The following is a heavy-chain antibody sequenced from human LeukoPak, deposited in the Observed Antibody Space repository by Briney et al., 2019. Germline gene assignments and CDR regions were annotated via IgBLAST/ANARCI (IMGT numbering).Heavy chain of an antibody. CDR3: AKDGGLDMLYCCYYYGMDV. CDR1: GFTFSSYA. Sequence: GGSLRLSCAASGFTFSSYAMSWVRQAPGKGLEWFSAISGSGGSTYYADSVKGRFTISRDNSKNTLNLQMNSLRAEDTAVYYCAKDGGLDMLYCCYYYGMDVWGQGTTVTASS. CDR2: ISGSGGST. D-gene: IGHD2-8*01. J-gene: IGHJ6*02. V-gene: IGHV3-23*01.